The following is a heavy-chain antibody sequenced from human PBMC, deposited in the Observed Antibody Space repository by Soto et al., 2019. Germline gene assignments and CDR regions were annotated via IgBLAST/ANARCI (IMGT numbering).Heavy chain of an antibody. CDR3: GKGEGFLDY. D-gene: IGHD2-21*01. J-gene: IGHJ4*02. CDR1: GYTFINYG. CDR2: ITPYNGNT. Sequence: QVQLVQSGAEVKKPGASVKVSCKASGYTFINYGITWVRQAPGQGLEWMGWITPYNGNTNYAQKLQGRVTMTTDTSTSTDYMELRSLISDDTAVYYCGKGEGFLDYWGQGTLVTVSS. V-gene: IGHV1-18*01.